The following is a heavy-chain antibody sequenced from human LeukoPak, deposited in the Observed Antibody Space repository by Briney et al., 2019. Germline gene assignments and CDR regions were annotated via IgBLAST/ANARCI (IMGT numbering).Heavy chain of an antibody. V-gene: IGHV3-23*01. CDR2: ISGSGGST. Sequence: PGGSLRLSCAASGSTFSSYAMSWVRQAPGKGREWVSAISGSGGSTYYADSVKGRFTISRDNSKNTLYLQMNSLRAEDTAVYYCANDPLFFYYGMDVWGQGTTVTVSS. J-gene: IGHJ6*02. CDR3: ANDPLFFYYGMDV. CDR1: GSTFSSYA. D-gene: IGHD3-10*01.